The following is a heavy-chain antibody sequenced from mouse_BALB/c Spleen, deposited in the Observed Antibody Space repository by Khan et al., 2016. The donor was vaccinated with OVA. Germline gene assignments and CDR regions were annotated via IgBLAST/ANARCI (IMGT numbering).Heavy chain of an antibody. CDR3: AREKYGDYWGARDD. J-gene: IGHJ4*01. D-gene: IGHD2-13*01. Sequence: VQLQESGTELVRPGASVKLSCKTSGYIFTSYWIHWVKQRSGQGLEWIARIYPGTGSTYYHEKFKGKATLTADKSSSTAYMQLSSLISEYSAVYLCAREKYGDYWGARDDWGQGTSVTVSS. CDR2: IYPGTGST. V-gene: IGHV1S132*01. CDR1: GYIFTSYW.